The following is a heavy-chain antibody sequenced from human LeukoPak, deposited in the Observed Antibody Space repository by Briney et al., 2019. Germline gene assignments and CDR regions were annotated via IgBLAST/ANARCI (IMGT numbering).Heavy chain of an antibody. V-gene: IGHV4-4*07. CDR1: GGSISIYY. CDR2: IYTSGST. J-gene: IGHJ5*02. Sequence: SETLSLTCTVSGGSISIYYWSWIRQPAGKGLEWIGRIYTSGSTNYNPSLKSRVTMSVDTSKNQFSLKLSSVTAADTAVYYCAREYDDFWSGYYPFDPWGQGTLVTVSS. CDR3: AREYDDFWSGYYPFDP. D-gene: IGHD3-3*01.